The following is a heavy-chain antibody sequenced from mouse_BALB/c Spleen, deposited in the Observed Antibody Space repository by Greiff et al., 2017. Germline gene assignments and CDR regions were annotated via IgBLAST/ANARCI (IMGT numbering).Heavy chain of an antibody. V-gene: IGHV1-7*01. D-gene: IGHD1-2*01. CDR3: ARSSLLRLPPYYAMEY. CDR2: INPSTGYT. Sequence: QVQLQQSGAELAKPGASVKMSCKASGYTFTSYWMHWVKQRPGQGLEWIGYINPSTGYTEYNQKFKDKATLTADKSSSTAYMQLSSLTSEDSAVYYCARSSLLRLPPYYAMEYWGQGTSVTVSS. CDR1: GYTFTSYW. J-gene: IGHJ4*01.